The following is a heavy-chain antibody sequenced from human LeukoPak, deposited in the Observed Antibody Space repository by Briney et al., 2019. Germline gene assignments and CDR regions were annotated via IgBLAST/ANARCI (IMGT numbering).Heavy chain of an antibody. J-gene: IGHJ6*02. V-gene: IGHV3-30*04. Sequence: GGSLRLSCAASGFIFNNYVMHWVRQAPGKGLEWAAVISYDGNTKNDADSVKGRFNISRDNSKNTFFLEMSSLRPEDTAVYFCARGGSGWYESSDYYYYYGMDVWGQGTTVTVSS. CDR3: ARGGSGWYESSDYYYYYGMDV. CDR2: ISYDGNTK. CDR1: GFIFNNYV. D-gene: IGHD6-19*01.